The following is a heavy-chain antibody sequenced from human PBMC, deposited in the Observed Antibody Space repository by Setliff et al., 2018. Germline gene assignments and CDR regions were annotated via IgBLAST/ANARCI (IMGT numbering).Heavy chain of an antibody. D-gene: IGHD1-26*01. CDR2: IIPITGTT. J-gene: IGHJ4*02. Sequence: SVKVSCKASGGTLTTFTTYSLIWVRQAPGQGLEWMGGIIPITGTTNYAQRFQGRITISTDESSSTVYMEMSRLKSEGTAAYYCARGSIVGPTRGDFDFWGLGTLVTVSS. CDR3: ARGSIVGPTRGDFDF. CDR1: GGTLTTFTTYS. V-gene: IGHV1-69*16.